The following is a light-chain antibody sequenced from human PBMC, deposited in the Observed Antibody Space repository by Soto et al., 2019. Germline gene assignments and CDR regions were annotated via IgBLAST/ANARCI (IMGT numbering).Light chain of an antibody. CDR1: QSVSSSY. J-gene: IGKJ1*01. V-gene: IGKV3-20*01. CDR2: GTS. Sequence: EIVLTQSPGTLSLSPGERATLSCRASQSVSSSYLAWYQQKPGQAPRLLIYGTSTRATGIPDRFSGSGSGTDFTLTISRLEPEDSAVYYCHQYDKSPWTFGRGTKVEIK. CDR3: HQYDKSPWT.